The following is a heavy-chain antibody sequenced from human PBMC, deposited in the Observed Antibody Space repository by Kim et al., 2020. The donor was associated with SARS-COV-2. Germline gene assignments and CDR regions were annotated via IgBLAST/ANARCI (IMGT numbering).Heavy chain of an antibody. D-gene: IGHD3-16*01. J-gene: IGHJ4*01. CDR2: INHSGST. CDR1: GGSFSDFY. CDR3: ARGSKGGGSYLNY. Sequence: SETLSLTCAVYGGSFSDFYWNWIRQSPGKGLEWIGEINHSGSTNYNPSLMSRVTISVDTSKSQFSLKLNSVTAADTAVYSCARGSKGGGSYLNYWGRGTLVTVSS. V-gene: IGHV4-34*01.